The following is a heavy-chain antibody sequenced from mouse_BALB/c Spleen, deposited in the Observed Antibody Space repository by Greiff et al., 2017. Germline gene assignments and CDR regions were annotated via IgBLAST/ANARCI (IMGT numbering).Heavy chain of an antibody. Sequence: VKLVESGPSLVQPSQSLSITCTVSGFSLTSYGVHWVRQSPGKGLEWLGVIWRGGSTDYNAAFMSRLSITKDNSKGQVFFKMNSLQADDTAIYYCAKEDYDYDRAMDYWGQGTSVTVSS. CDR2: IWRGGST. CDR3: AKEDYDYDRAMDY. J-gene: IGHJ4*01. D-gene: IGHD2-4*01. CDR1: GFSLTSYG. V-gene: IGHV2-5-1*01.